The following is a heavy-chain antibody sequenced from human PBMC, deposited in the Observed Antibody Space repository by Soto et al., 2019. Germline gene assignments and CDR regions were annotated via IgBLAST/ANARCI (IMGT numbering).Heavy chain of an antibody. CDR3: ARVEGSASSAGD. CDR1: GYTFTNYY. V-gene: IGHV1-2*02. D-gene: IGHD6-6*01. CDR2: INPSSGGT. J-gene: IGHJ4*02. Sequence: QVQLVQSGAEVKQPGASVKVSCKASGYTFTNYYIHWVRQAPGQGLEWMGYINPSSGGTNYAQKFQGRVTMTRDTSINTAYVDLNRLTSDDTAVYYCARVEGSASSAGDWGQGTLVTVPS.